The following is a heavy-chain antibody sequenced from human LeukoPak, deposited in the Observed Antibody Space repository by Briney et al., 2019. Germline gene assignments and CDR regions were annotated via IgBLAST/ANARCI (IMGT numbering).Heavy chain of an antibody. CDR2: IHYTGST. D-gene: IGHD2-2*01. V-gene: IGHV4-59*08. CDR1: GGSISGYY. J-gene: IGHJ4*02. CDR3: ARLSKDTVVLPAAMAHYFDY. Sequence: PSETLSLTCTVSGGSISGYYWSWIRQPPGKGLQFIGYIHYTGSTNYNPSRESRVTLSVDTSKNQFSLKLRSVTAADTAVYYCARLSKDTVVLPAAMAHYFDYWGQGTLVTVSS.